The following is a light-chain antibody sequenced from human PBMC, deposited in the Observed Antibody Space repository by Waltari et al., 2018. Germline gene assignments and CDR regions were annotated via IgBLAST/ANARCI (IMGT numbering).Light chain of an antibody. Sequence: DIQMTQSPSSLSASVGDRVTITCRASQNINSFLNWYQHKPGRAPKLLIYAASSLHSGVPSRFSGSGSGTDYTLTISSLQPEDFATYYCQQSYSTWTSGHGTKVEI. CDR2: AAS. CDR3: QQSYSTWT. CDR1: QNINSF. V-gene: IGKV1-39*01. J-gene: IGKJ1*01.